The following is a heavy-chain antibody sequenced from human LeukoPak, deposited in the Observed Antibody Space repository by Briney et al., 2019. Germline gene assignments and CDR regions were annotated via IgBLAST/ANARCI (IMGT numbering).Heavy chain of an antibody. D-gene: IGHD4-17*01. CDR2: INHSGST. J-gene: IGHJ4*02. Sequence: SGTLSLTCAVSGGSISSSNWWSWVRQPPGKGLEWIGEINHSGSTNYNPSLKSRVTISVDTSKNQFSLKLSSVTAADTAVYYCARGPGTISVFDYWGQGTLVTVSS. CDR1: GGSISSSNW. V-gene: IGHV4-4*02. CDR3: ARGPGTISVFDY.